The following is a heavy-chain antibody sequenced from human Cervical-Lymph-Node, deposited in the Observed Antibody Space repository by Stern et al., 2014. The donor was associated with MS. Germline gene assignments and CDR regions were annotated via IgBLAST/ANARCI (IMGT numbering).Heavy chain of an antibody. V-gene: IGHV3-33*01. D-gene: IGHD4-23*01. J-gene: IGHJ4*02. Sequence: VQLVDSGGGVVQPGRSLRLSCAASGFTFSSYGMHWVRQAPGKGLEWVAVIWYDGSNKYYADSVKGRFTISRDNSKNTLYLQMNSLRAEDTAVYYCARAFGGNSGGVDYWGQGTLVTVSS. CDR3: ARAFGGNSGGVDY. CDR1: GFTFSSYG. CDR2: IWYDGSNK.